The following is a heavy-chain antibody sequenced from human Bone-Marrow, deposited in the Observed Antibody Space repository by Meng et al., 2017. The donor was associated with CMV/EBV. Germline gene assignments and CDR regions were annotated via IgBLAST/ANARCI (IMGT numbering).Heavy chain of an antibody. CDR3: VRDLVGNRDS. Sequence: VQRWGAGGGLVRPGGSLRLSCADSGFTFSDYWMHWVRQAPGEGPVWVSRIDTDGTVTSYAESVRGRFTISRDNSKNTLYLQMNDLRAGDSGVYYCVRDLVGNRDSWGHGTLVTVSS. J-gene: IGHJ5*01. CDR1: GFTFSDYW. CDR2: IDTDGTVT. D-gene: IGHD1-14*01. V-gene: IGHV3-74*03.